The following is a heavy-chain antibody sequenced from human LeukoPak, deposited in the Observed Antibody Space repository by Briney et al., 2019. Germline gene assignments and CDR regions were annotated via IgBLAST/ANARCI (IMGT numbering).Heavy chain of an antibody. CDR1: GFTVSSNY. CDR3: ARERYYYDSSGYHY. J-gene: IGHJ4*02. CDR2: IYSGGST. Sequence: GGSLRLSCAASGFTVSSNYMSWVRQAPGKGLEWVSVIYSGGSTYYADSVKGRFTISRDNSKNTLCLQMNSLRAEDTAVYYCARERYYYDSSGYHYWGQGTLVTVSS. V-gene: IGHV3-66*01. D-gene: IGHD3-22*01.